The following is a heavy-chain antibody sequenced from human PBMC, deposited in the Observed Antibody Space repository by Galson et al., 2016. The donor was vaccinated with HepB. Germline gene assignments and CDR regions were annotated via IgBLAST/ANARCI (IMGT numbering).Heavy chain of an antibody. D-gene: IGHD1/OR15-1a*01. CDR2: LKSDGRGT. CDR3: RIGTTGIDY. Sequence: SLRLSCAASGFTFSSHWMHWVRQAPGTGLVCVSRLKSDGRGTFYADSVKRRFTISRDNAKNTLYRKMNSLGAEDTAVYYCRIGTTGIDYWGQGTLVTVSS. J-gene: IGHJ4*02. CDR1: GFTFSSHW. V-gene: IGHV3-74*01.